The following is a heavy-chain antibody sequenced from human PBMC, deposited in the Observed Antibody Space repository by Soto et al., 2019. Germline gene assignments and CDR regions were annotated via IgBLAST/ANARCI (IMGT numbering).Heavy chain of an antibody. V-gene: IGHV1-3*01. CDR2: INAGNGNT. CDR1: GYTFTSYA. D-gene: IGHD6-13*01. CDR3: AREGSSWYYYYYGMDV. Sequence: GXSVKVSFKASGYTFTSYAMHWVRQAPGQRLEWMGWINAGNGNTKYSQKFQGRVTITRDTSASTAYMELSSLRSEDTAVYYCAREGSSWYYYYYGMDVWGQGTKVTVSS. J-gene: IGHJ6*02.